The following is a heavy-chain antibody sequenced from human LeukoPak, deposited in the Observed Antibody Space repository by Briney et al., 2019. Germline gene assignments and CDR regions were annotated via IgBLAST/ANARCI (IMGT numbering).Heavy chain of an antibody. CDR1: GYTFTSYG. J-gene: IGHJ3*02. CDR2: ISAYNGNT. V-gene: IGHV1-18*01. D-gene: IGHD3-10*01. CDR3: ARGLYYYGRDAFDI. Sequence: ASVKVSCKASGYTFTSYGISWVRQAPGQGLEWMGWISAYNGNTNYAQKLQGRVTMTIDTSTSTAYMELRSLRSDDTAVYYCARGLYYYGRDAFDIWGQGTMVTVSS.